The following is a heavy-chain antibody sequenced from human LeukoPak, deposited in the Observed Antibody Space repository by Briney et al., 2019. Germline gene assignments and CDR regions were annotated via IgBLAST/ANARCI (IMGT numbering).Heavy chain of an antibody. D-gene: IGHD2-21*02. CDR1: GFTFYTYA. CDR2: ISGSGGTT. Sequence: GGSLRLFCAASGFTFYTYAMNWVRQAPGKGLQWVAAISGSGGTTYYADSVKGRFTISRDNSKNTVYLQLSSLRAEDTAVYYCAKDPSDFLVDCWGQGTLVTDSS. J-gene: IGHJ4*02. CDR3: AKDPSDFLVDC. V-gene: IGHV3-23*01.